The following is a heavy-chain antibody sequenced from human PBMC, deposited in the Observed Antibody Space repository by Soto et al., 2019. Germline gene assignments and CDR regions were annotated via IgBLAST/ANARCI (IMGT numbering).Heavy chain of an antibody. CDR3: AGWNYESGLDV. D-gene: IGHD1-7*01. J-gene: IGHJ6*02. Sequence: QITLKESGPTLVRPTQTLTLTCSFSGFSLNTNGMGVGWIRQPPGKALEWLAFIYWDEDKRYSPSLKTRLTVTTDTSKHEVVPTLTNLDPLDTGTYCCAGWNYESGLDVWGQGTTVTVSS. CDR2: IYWDEDK. CDR1: GFSLNTNGMG. V-gene: IGHV2-5*02.